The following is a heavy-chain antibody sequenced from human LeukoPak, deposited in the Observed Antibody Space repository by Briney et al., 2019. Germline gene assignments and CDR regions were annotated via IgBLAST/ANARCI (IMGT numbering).Heavy chain of an antibody. D-gene: IGHD5-18*01. CDR1: GGSFSGYY. CDR3: ARCNARYSYVPFDY. CDR2: INHSGST. V-gene: IGHV4-34*01. Sequence: SETLSLTCAVYGGSFSGYYWSWIRQPPGKGLEWIGEINHSGSTNYNPSLKSRVTISVDTSKNQFSLKLSSVTAADTAVYYCARCNARYSYVPFDYWGQGTLVNVSS. J-gene: IGHJ4*02.